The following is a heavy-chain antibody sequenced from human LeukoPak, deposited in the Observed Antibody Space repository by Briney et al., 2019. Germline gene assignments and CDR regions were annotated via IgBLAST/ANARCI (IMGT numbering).Heavy chain of an antibody. D-gene: IGHD1-26*01. CDR2: ISYDGSNK. V-gene: IGHV3-30-3*01. J-gene: IGHJ4*02. CDR1: GFTFSSYA. CDR3: ARIDGGSYPTGYLDY. Sequence: GRSLRLSCAASGFTFSSYAMHWVRQAPGKGLEWVAVISYDGSNKYYADSVKGRFTISRDNSKNTLYLQMNSLRAEDTAVYYCARIDGGSYPTGYLDYWGQGTLVTVSS.